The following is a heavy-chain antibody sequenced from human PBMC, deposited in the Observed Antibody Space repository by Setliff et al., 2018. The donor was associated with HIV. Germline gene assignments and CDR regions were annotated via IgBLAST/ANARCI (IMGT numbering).Heavy chain of an antibody. CDR1: GGSIRSGSYY. CDR3: ARAPPGIQNDAFDV. J-gene: IGHJ3*01. V-gene: IGHV4-61*09. CDR2: IYTNGYT. Sequence: PSVTLSLTCTVSGGSIRSGSYYWTWIRQPAGKGPEWSGHIYTNGYTNYNPSLKSRVTISVDTSRDQFSLQLTSVTAADTAVYSCARAPPGIQNDAFDVWGQGTMVTVSS.